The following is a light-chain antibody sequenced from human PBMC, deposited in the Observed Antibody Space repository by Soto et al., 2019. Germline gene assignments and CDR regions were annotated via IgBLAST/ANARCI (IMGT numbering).Light chain of an antibody. CDR3: QQRRNWPLEVT. J-gene: IGKJ5*01. V-gene: IGKV3-11*01. CDR2: DAS. CDR1: QSVSSSY. Sequence: EIVLPQSPGTLSLSPVEIATLSCRASQSVSSSYLAWYQQKPGQAPRLLIYDASNRATGIPARFSGSGSGTDFTLNISSLEAEDFAVYYCQQRRNWPLEVTCGQGTRLEIK.